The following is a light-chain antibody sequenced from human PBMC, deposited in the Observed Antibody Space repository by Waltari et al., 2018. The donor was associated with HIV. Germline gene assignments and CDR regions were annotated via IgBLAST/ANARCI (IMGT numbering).Light chain of an antibody. CDR2: DSS. V-gene: IGKV1-39*01. J-gene: IGKJ3*01. Sequence: DIQMTQSPSSLSASVGDSVTITCRASQTVINKVNWYQQKPGKAPKVLIFDSSNLQSGVPSRFSGSGSGTDFTLTISSLQPDDFASYFCQQSYRTPLTFGPGTKVDIK. CDR3: QQSYRTPLT. CDR1: QTVINK.